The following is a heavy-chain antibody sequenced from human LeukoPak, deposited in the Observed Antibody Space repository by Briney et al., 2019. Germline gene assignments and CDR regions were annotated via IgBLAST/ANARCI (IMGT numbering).Heavy chain of an antibody. J-gene: IGHJ5*02. V-gene: IGHV4-34*01. CDR1: GWSFNDYY. D-gene: IGHD2-2*01. CDR2: INARADT. CDR3: ARGQVPAARGYNWFDP. Sequence: SETLSLTCAVNGWSFNDYYWNWIRQPPGKGLEWIGEINARADTNFNTSIKSRVTISVDTSKSQFSLRLTSMIAADTAVYYCARGQVPAARGYNWFDPWGQGTLVTVSS.